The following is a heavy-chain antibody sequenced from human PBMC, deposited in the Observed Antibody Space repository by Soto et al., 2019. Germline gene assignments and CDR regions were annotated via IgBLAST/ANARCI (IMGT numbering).Heavy chain of an antibody. CDR2: ISYDGSNK. Sequence: GESLRLSCAASGFTFSSYGMHWVRQAPGKGLEWVAVISYDGSNKYYADSVKGRFTISRDNSKNTLYLQMNSLRAEDTAVYYCAKEGVATEGSYFDYWGQGTLVTVSS. CDR3: AKEGVATEGSYFDY. D-gene: IGHD3-3*01. J-gene: IGHJ4*02. V-gene: IGHV3-30*18. CDR1: GFTFSSYG.